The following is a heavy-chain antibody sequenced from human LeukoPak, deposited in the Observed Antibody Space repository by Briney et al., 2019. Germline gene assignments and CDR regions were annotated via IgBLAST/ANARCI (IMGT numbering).Heavy chain of an antibody. CDR1: GYTFTDYG. Sequence: ASVKVSCKASGYTFTDYGLTWVRQVPGQGLEWMGWIRPRNGDTKYAQKFQDRVIMTSDTSTTTAFLELRSLTSDDTAVYFCARAGNYGRVSFTEFDYWGQGTLITVSS. J-gene: IGHJ4*02. CDR3: ARAGNYGRVSFTEFDY. V-gene: IGHV1-18*01. D-gene: IGHD4-11*01. CDR2: IRPRNGDT.